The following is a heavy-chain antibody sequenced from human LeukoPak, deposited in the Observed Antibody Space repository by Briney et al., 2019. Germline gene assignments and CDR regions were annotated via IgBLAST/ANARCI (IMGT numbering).Heavy chain of an antibody. CDR2: INSDGSST. V-gene: IGHV3-74*01. CDR1: GFTFSSYW. Sequence: GGSLRLSCAASGFTFSSYWMHWVRQAPGKGLVWVSRINSDGSSTSYADSVKGRFTISRDNAKNTLYLQMNSLRAEDTAVYYCAKELEQLVRTSWFDPWGQGTLVTVSS. CDR3: AKELEQLVRTSWFDP. D-gene: IGHD6-6*01. J-gene: IGHJ5*02.